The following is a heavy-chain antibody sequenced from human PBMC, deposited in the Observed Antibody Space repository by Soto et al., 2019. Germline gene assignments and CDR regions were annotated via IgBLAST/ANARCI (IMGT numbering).Heavy chain of an antibody. Sequence: GGSLRLSCAASGFTYSSYWMSWVRQAPGKGLEWVANIKQDGSEKYYVDSVKGRFTISRDNAKNSLYLQMNSLRAEDTAVYYCASTILATISDYWGQGTLVTVSS. CDR2: IKQDGSEK. D-gene: IGHD5-12*01. J-gene: IGHJ4*02. CDR3: ASTILATISDY. V-gene: IGHV3-7*01. CDR1: GFTYSSYW.